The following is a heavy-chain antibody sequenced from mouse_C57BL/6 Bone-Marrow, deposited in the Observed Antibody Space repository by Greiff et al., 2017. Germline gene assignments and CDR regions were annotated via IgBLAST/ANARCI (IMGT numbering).Heavy chain of an antibody. CDR3: TTTYDYDDGFAY. V-gene: IGHV14-4*01. D-gene: IGHD2-4*01. CDR2: IGPENGDT. Sequence: EVKLMESGAELVRPGASVKLSCTASGFNIKDDYMHWVKQRPEQGLEWIGWIGPENGDTEYASKFQGKATITADTSSNTAYLQLSSLTSEDTAVYYCTTTYDYDDGFAYWGQGTLVTVSA. J-gene: IGHJ3*01. CDR1: GFNIKDDY.